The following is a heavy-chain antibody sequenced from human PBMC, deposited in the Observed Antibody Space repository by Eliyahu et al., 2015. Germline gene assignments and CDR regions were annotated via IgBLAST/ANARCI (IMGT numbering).Heavy chain of an antibody. CDR3: ARGIDFWSGYPYDY. CDR2: INPSGTT. V-gene: IGHV4-34*01. J-gene: IGHJ4*02. CDR1: GGSFTNYN. D-gene: IGHD3-3*01. Sequence: QVQLHQWGAGLLKPSETLSLTCTXYGGSFTNYNWNLIRQPPGKGLEWIGEINPSGTTNYNPSLKSRVTISVDTPKRQISLRLSSVTAADTAVYYCARGIDFWSGYPYDYWGQGTLFTVSS.